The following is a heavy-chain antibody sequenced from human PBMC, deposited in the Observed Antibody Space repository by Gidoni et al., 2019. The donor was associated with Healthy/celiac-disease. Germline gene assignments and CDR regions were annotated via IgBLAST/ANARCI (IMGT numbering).Heavy chain of an antibody. CDR3: ARGGIAVANDAFDI. CDR2: IYSGGST. J-gene: IGHJ3*02. Sequence: EVQLVESGRGLSQPGGSLSLSCAYSGLTVSSNYMSWIRQAPGKGLEWVSFIYSGGSTYYADSVKGRFTISRDNSKNTLYLQMNSLRAEDTAVYYCARGGIAVANDAFDIWGQGTMVTVSS. D-gene: IGHD6-19*01. CDR1: GLTVSSNY. V-gene: IGHV3-53*01.